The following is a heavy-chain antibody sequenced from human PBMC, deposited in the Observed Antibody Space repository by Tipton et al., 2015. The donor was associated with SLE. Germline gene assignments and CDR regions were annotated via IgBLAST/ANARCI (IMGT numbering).Heavy chain of an antibody. V-gene: IGHV4-34*01. CDR1: GGSISGNY. CDR2: INDRGNT. D-gene: IGHD3-3*01. Sequence: GLVKPSETLSLTCAVHGGSISGNYWSWVRQTPGKGLEWIGEINDRGNTNYNPSLKSRVTISVDTSKNQFSLELNSVTVADTAVYYCARREITIFGANYFDYWGQGTLVTVSS. J-gene: IGHJ4*02. CDR3: ARREITIFGANYFDY.